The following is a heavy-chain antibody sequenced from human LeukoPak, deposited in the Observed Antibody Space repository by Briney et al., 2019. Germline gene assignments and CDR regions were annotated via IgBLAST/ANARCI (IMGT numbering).Heavy chain of an antibody. CDR2: IRYDGSDK. CDR3: AKPSGYGSGSYFLDP. V-gene: IGHV3-30*02. CDR1: GFTFSSYG. D-gene: IGHD3-10*01. J-gene: IGHJ5*02. Sequence: PGGSLRLSCAASGFTFSSYGMHWVRQAPGKGLEWVAFIRYDGSDKYYADSVKGRFTISRDNSKNTLYLQMNSLRAEDTAVYYCAKPSGYGSGSYFLDPWGQGTLVTVSS.